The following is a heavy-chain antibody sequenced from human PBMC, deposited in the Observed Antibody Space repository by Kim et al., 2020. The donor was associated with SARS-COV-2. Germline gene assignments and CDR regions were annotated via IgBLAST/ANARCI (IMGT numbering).Heavy chain of an antibody. J-gene: IGHJ4*02. D-gene: IGHD6-19*01. CDR1: GGSISSSSYY. V-gene: IGHV4-39*07. Sequence: SETLSLTCTVSGGSISSSSYYWGWIRQPPGKGLEWIGSIYYSGSTYYNPSLKSRVTISVDTSKNQFSLKLSSVTAADTAVYYCAREVKQWLDTYYFDYWGQGTLVTVSS. CDR3: AREVKQWLDTYYFDY. CDR2: IYYSGST.